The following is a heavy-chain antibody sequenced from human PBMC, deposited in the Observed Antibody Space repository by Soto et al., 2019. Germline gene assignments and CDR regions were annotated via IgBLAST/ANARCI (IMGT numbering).Heavy chain of an antibody. CDR3: AREKRPEYTEYGMDV. V-gene: IGHV4-59*01. J-gene: IGHJ6*02. CDR2: IYYSGST. D-gene: IGHD1-1*01. Sequence: SQNLYLTCTVSGGSISSYYWSWIRQPPGKGLEWIGYIYYSGSTNYNPSLKSRVTISVDTSKSQFSPKLSSVTAADTAVYYCAREKRPEYTEYGMDVLGQGTTVTVPS. CDR1: GGSISSYY.